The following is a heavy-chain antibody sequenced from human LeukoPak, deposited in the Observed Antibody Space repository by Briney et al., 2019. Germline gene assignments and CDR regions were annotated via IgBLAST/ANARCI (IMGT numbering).Heavy chain of an antibody. V-gene: IGHV3-21*01. CDR2: ISSSSSYI. CDR3: ARYYYDSSGYQIRGIHDHYDIDV. J-gene: IGHJ6*01. D-gene: IGHD3-22*01. CDR1: GLTFSSYS. Sequence: GGSLRLSCAASGLTFSSYSMNWVRQAPGKGLEWVSSISSSSSYIYYADSAKGRFTISRDNAKNSLYLQMNSLRAEDTAVYCCARYYYDSSGYQIRGIHDHYDIDVWGKGTTVTVSS.